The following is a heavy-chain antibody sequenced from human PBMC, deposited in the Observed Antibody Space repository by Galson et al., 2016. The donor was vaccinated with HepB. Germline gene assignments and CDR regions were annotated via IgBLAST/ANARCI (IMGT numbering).Heavy chain of an antibody. J-gene: IGHJ4*02. CDR2: ITPIFGAA. CDR1: GGTLSRYA. V-gene: IGHV1-69*06. CDR3: ARVPRQYGSYFSSYFDY. D-gene: IGHD1-26*01. Sequence: SVKVSCKASGGTLSRYAISWVRQAPGQGLEWLGGITPIFGAADYAQKFQGRVTITADRSTSTAYMELSSLRSEDTAVYYCARVPRQYGSYFSSYFDYWGQGTLVTVSS.